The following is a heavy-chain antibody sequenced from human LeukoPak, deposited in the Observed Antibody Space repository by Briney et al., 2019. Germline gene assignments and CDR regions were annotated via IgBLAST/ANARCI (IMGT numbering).Heavy chain of an antibody. CDR1: GGSISSSSYY. Sequence: SETLSLTCTVSGGSISSSSYYWGWIRQPPGKGLEWIGSIYYSGSTYYNPSLKSRVTISVDTSKNQFSLKLSSVTAADTAVYYCARHRSDYGGTYWYFDLWGRGTLVTVSS. CDR2: IYYSGST. J-gene: IGHJ2*01. CDR3: ARHRSDYGGTYWYFDL. V-gene: IGHV4-39*01. D-gene: IGHD4-23*01.